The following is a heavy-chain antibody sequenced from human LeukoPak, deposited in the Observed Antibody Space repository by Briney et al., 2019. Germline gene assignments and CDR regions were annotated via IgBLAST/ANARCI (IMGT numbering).Heavy chain of an antibody. D-gene: IGHD1-26*01. Sequence: GGSLRLSCAASGFTFDDYAMHWVRQAPGKGLEWVSGISWNSGSIGYADSVKGRFTISRDNAKNSLYLQMNSVRAEDMALYYCAKGFSGSYFYYFDYWGQGTLVTVSS. CDR1: GFTFDDYA. J-gene: IGHJ4*02. CDR3: AKGFSGSYFYYFDY. CDR2: ISWNSGSI. V-gene: IGHV3-9*03.